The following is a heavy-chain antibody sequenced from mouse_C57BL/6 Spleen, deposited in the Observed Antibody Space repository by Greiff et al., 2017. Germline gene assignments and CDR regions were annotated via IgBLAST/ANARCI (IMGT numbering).Heavy chain of an antibody. D-gene: IGHD3-3*01. J-gene: IGHJ4*01. V-gene: IGHV1-82*01. Sequence: QVQLQQSGPELVKPGASVKISCKASGYAFSSSWMNWVKQRPGKGLEWIGRIYPGDGDTNYNGKFKGKATLTADKSSSPAYMQLSSLTSEDSAVYFCAGGGTGYAMDYWGQGTSVTVSS. CDR2: IYPGDGDT. CDR1: GYAFSSSW. CDR3: AGGGTGYAMDY.